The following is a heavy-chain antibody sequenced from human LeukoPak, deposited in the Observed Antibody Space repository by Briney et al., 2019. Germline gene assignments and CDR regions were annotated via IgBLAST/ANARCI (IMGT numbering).Heavy chain of an antibody. D-gene: IGHD1-26*01. CDR3: ASSGSYRFDY. CDR2: ISGSGGST. Sequence: SGSSYYWGWIRQPPGKGLEWVSAISGSGGSTYYADSVKGRFTISRDNAKNSLYLQMNSLRDEDTAVYYCASSGSYRFDYWGQGTLVTVSS. J-gene: IGHJ4*02. CDR1: SGSSYY. V-gene: IGHV3-23*01.